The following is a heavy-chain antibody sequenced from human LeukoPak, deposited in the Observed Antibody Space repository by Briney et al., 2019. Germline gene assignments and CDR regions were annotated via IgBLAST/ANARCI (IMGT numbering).Heavy chain of an antibody. CDR3: ATALTYSGSYYKVRVQDAFDI. D-gene: IGHD1-26*01. J-gene: IGHJ3*02. V-gene: IGHV1-24*01. CDR1: GYTLTELS. Sequence: ASVKVSCKVSGYTLTELSMHWVRQAPGKGLEWMGGFDPEDGETIYAQKFQGRVTMTQDTSTDTPYMELSSLRSEDTAVYYCATALTYSGSYYKVRVQDAFDIWGQGTMVSVSS. CDR2: FDPEDGET.